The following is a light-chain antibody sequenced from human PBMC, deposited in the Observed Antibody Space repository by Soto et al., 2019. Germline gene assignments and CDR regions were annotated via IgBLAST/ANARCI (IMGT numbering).Light chain of an antibody. Sequence: DTQMNQSPSSLSASVGDSIAITCRASQSISSYLNWYQQKPGKAPKIXISAASILQSGVPSRFSGSGSGTDFTLTISNLQPEYFEGYYCQQTYSSPITFGQGTRLEIK. CDR3: QQTYSSPIT. V-gene: IGKV1-39*01. CDR1: QSISSY. J-gene: IGKJ5*01. CDR2: AAS.